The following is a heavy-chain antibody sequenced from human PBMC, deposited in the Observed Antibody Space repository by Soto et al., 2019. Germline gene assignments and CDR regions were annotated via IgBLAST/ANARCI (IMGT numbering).Heavy chain of an antibody. CDR1: GGSIHNHY. V-gene: IGHV4-59*11. J-gene: IGHJ4*02. D-gene: IGHD7-27*01. Sequence: QVQLQESGPGLVKPSETLSLTCTVSGGSIHNHYWSWIRQPPGQGLEWLGYIYYSGSTNYNPSLQSRVTMSVDTSKNQFSLKLSSLTAADTAIYYCARANWCFDYWGQGTLVTVSS. CDR3: ARANWCFDY. CDR2: IYYSGST.